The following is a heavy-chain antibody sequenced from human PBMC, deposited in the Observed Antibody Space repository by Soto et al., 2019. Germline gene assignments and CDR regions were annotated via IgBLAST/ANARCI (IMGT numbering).Heavy chain of an antibody. D-gene: IGHD3-22*01. CDR2: IYPGDSDT. Sequence: GESLKISCKGPGYSFTSYWIGWVRQMPGKGLEWMGIIYPGDSDTRYSPSFQGQVTISADKSISTAYLQWSSLKASDTAMYYCARQGLDSSGYLVYFDYWGQGTLVTVSS. CDR3: ARQGLDSSGYLVYFDY. V-gene: IGHV5-51*01. CDR1: GYSFTSYW. J-gene: IGHJ4*02.